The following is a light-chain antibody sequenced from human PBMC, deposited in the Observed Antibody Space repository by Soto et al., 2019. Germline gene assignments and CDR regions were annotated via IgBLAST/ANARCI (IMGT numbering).Light chain of an antibody. Sequence: QSVLTQPASVSGSPGQSITISCTGTSSDVGGYNYASWYQQHPGKAPKLMIYEVSNRPSGVSNRFSGSKSGNTASLTISGLQAEDEADYYCSSYTSSSTLAFGTRTKVTVL. CDR3: SSYTSSSTLA. CDR2: EVS. CDR1: SSDVGGYNY. V-gene: IGLV2-14*01. J-gene: IGLJ1*01.